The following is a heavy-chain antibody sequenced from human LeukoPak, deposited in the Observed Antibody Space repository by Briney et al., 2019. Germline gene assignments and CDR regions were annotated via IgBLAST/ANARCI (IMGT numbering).Heavy chain of an antibody. CDR2: INPSGSST. CDR1: GYTFTSYG. J-gene: IGHJ5*02. Sequence: ASVKVSCRASGYTFTSYGISWVRQAPGQGLEWMGLINPSGSSTLYAQKFQGRVTMTRDMSTTTDYMELSSLRSEDTAVYYCARDNSVGDIAWWFDPWGQGTLVTVSS. D-gene: IGHD3-16*02. CDR3: ARDNSVGDIAWWFDP. V-gene: IGHV1-46*01.